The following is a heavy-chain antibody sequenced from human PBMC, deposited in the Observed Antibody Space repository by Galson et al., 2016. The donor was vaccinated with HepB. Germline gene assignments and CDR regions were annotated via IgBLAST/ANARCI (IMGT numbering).Heavy chain of an antibody. V-gene: IGHV3-30*18. Sequence: SLRLSCAASGFSFSSYGMHWVRQAPGKGMEWVGVILFDASNEFYADSVKGRITISRDNSKNTLYLQADSLTTEDSAAYYCAKDTRSYGLDWKFDLWGRGTLVTASS. D-gene: IGHD5-18*01. CDR3: AKDTRSYGLDWKFDL. CDR2: ILFDASNE. CDR1: GFSFSSYG. J-gene: IGHJ2*01.